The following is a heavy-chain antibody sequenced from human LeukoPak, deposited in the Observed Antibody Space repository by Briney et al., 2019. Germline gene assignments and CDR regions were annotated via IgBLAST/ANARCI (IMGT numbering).Heavy chain of an antibody. V-gene: IGHV1-69*05. CDR1: GGTFSSYA. D-gene: IGHD2-2*01. CDR2: IIPIFGTA. J-gene: IGHJ3*02. Sequence: SVKVSCKASGGTFSSYAISWVRQAPGQGLEWMGGIIPIFGTANCAQKFQGRVTITTDESTSTAYMELSSLRSEDTAVYHCASCTSCYRADAFDIWGQGTMVTVSS. CDR3: ASCTSCYRADAFDI.